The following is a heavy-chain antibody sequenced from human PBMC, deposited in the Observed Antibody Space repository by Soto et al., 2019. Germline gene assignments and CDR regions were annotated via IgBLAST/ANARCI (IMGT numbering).Heavy chain of an antibody. V-gene: IGHV1-2*02. CDR2: INPETGGT. D-gene: IGHD3-10*01. J-gene: IGHJ6*02. CDR1: GYTFTGYY. Sequence: GASVKVSCKASGYTFTGYYVHWVREAPGQGLEWMGWINPETGGTSYAQKFQGRVTLSRDTSINTAYLELSRLRFDDAAVYFCARGNYYGSGGPTSYYYYYGMDVWGQGTTVTVSS. CDR3: ARGNYYGSGGPTSYYYYYGMDV.